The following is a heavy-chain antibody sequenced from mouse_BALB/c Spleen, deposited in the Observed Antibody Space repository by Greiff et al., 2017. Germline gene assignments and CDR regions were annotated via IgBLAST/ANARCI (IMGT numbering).Heavy chain of an antibody. CDR2: INPSNGRT. Sequence: QVQLQQPGAELVKPGASVKLSCKASGYTFTSYWMHWVKQRPGQGLEWIGEINPSNGRTNYNEKFKSKATLTVDKSSSTAYMQLSSLTSEDSAVYYCARVYGNYYAMDYWGQGTSVTVSS. V-gene: IGHV1S81*02. D-gene: IGHD2-10*02. CDR1: GYTFTSYW. J-gene: IGHJ4*01. CDR3: ARVYGNYYAMDY.